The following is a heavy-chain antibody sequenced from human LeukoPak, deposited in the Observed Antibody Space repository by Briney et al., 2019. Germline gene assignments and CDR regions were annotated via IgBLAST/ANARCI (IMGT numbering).Heavy chain of an antibody. J-gene: IGHJ6*04. V-gene: IGHV3-23*01. CDR2: ISGSGGST. Sequence: PGGSLRLSCAASGFTFSSYAMSWVRQAPGKGLEWVSAISGSGGSTYYADSVKGRFTISRDNSKNTLYLQMNSLRADDTAVYYCAARRGYYYCMDVWGKGTTVTVSS. D-gene: IGHD6-13*01. CDR3: AARRGYYYCMDV. CDR1: GFTFSSYA.